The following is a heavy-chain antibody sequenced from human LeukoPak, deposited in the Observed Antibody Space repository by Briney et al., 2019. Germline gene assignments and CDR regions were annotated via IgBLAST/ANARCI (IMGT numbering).Heavy chain of an antibody. CDR2: IWYDGPNK. V-gene: IGHV3-33*01. Sequence: GGSLRLSRAASGFSFSNYDMHWVRQAPGKGVEWVADIWYDGPNKYYADSVKGRFTISRDNSKNTLYLQMNSLRAEDTAVYYCARSSWGSYYPLFDYRGQGTLVTVSS. D-gene: IGHD3-10*01. J-gene: IGHJ4*02. CDR1: GFSFSNYD. CDR3: ARSSWGSYYPLFDY.